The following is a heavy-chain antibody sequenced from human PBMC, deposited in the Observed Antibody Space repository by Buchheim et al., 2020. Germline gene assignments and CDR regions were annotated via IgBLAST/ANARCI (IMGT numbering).Heavy chain of an antibody. J-gene: IGHJ4*02. V-gene: IGHV3-30-3*01. CDR3: ATSGGTDFDY. D-gene: IGHD6-25*01. CDR2: ISYDGSNK. CDR1: GFTFSSYA. Sequence: QVQLVESGGGVVQPGRSLRLSCAASGFTFSSYAMHWVRQAPGKGLEWVAVISYDGSNKYYAASVKGRFTISRDNSKNTLYLQMNSLRAEDTAVYYCATSGGTDFDYWGQGTL.